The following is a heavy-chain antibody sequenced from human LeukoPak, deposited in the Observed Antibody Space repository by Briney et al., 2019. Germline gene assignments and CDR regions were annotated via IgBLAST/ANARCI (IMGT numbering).Heavy chain of an antibody. J-gene: IGHJ1*01. CDR2: INTYNGHT. Sequence: ASVKVSRNTSGYTFTSYGISWVRQAPGQGLEYMGWINTYNGHTNYAQKLQGRVTVTTDTSTSTAYLELRSLRSDDTAVYYCARDGPRGYFQHWGQGTLITVSS. CDR3: ARDGPRGYFQH. CDR1: GYTFTSYG. D-gene: IGHD1-14*01. V-gene: IGHV1-18*01.